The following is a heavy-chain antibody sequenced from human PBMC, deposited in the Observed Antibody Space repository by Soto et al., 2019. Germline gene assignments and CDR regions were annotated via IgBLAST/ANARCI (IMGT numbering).Heavy chain of an antibody. CDR2: IYYSGST. CDR1: GGSISSGGYS. V-gene: IGHV4-31*03. J-gene: IGHJ4*02. CDR3: ARDGYSSSWLLNYFDY. D-gene: IGHD6-13*01. Sequence: SETLSLTSTVSGGSISSGGYSWSWVRQHPGKGLEWIGYIYYSGSTYYSPSLKSRVTISVDTSKNQFSLKLSSVTAADTAVYYCARDGYSSSWLLNYFDYWGQGTLVTVSS.